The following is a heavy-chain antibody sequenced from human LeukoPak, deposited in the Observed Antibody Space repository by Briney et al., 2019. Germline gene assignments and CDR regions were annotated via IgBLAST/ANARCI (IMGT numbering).Heavy chain of an antibody. Sequence: GGSLRLSCAASGFTFSSYAMSWVRQAPGKGLEWVSAISGSGGSTYYADSVKGRFTISRDNSKNTLYLQMNSLRAEDTAVYYCAKFGYYDSSGYYSRDIWGQGTMVTVSS. CDR3: AKFGYYDSSGYYSRDI. D-gene: IGHD3-22*01. CDR1: GFTFSSYA. CDR2: ISGSGGST. V-gene: IGHV3-23*01. J-gene: IGHJ3*02.